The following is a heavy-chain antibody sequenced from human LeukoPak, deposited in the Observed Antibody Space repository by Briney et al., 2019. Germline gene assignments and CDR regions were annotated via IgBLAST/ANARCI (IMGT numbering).Heavy chain of an antibody. CDR3: ARALDYGDYVPLDV. Sequence: PGRSLRLSCAASGFTFSRYGMHWVRQAPGKGLEWVAVIWYDGSNKYYADSVKGRFTISRDNSKNTLYLQMNSLRAEDTAVYCCARALDYGDYVPLDVWGKGTTVTVSS. D-gene: IGHD4-17*01. J-gene: IGHJ6*04. V-gene: IGHV3-33*01. CDR1: GFTFSRYG. CDR2: IWYDGSNK.